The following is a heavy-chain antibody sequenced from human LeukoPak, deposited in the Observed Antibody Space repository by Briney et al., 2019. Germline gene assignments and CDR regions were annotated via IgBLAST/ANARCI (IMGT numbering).Heavy chain of an antibody. J-gene: IGHJ3*02. CDR2: IYHSGST. CDR3: ARDDVVVVVAAARRDAFDI. Sequence: SETLSLTCTVSGYSISSGYYWGWTRQPPGKGLEWIGSIYHSGSTYYNPSLKSRVTISVDTSKNQFSLKLSSVTAADTAVYYCARDDVVVVVAAARRDAFDIWGQGTMVTVSS. CDR1: GYSISSGYY. V-gene: IGHV4-38-2*02. D-gene: IGHD2-15*01.